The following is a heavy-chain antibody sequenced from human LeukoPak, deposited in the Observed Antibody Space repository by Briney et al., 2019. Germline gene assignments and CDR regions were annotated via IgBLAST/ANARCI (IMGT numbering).Heavy chain of an antibody. V-gene: IGHV3-20*04. D-gene: IGHD3-10*02. Sequence: GGSLRLSCAASGFTFDDYGMSWVRQAPGKGLEWVSGINWNGGSAGYADSVKGRFTISRDNAKNSLYLQMNSLRAEDTAVYYCAELGITMIGGVWGKGTTVTISS. CDR3: AELGITMIGGV. J-gene: IGHJ6*04. CDR2: INWNGGSA. CDR1: GFTFDDYG.